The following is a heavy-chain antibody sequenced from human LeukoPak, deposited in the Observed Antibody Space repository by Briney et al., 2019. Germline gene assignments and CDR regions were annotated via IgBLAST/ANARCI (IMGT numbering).Heavy chain of an antibody. V-gene: IGHV3-48*04. CDR2: ISSSGSTI. Sequence: GGSLRLSCAASGFTFSTYTMNWVRQAPGKGLEWVSYISSSGSTIYYADSVKGRFTISRDNAKNSLYLQMNSLRAEDTAVYYCARLYCSGGSCYGHYGMDVWGQGTTVTVSS. J-gene: IGHJ6*02. CDR3: ARLYCSGGSCYGHYGMDV. D-gene: IGHD2-15*01. CDR1: GFTFSTYT.